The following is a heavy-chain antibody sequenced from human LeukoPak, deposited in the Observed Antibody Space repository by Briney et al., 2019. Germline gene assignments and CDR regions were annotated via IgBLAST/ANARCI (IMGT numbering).Heavy chain of an antibody. CDR1: GGSISSGGYY. J-gene: IGHJ4*02. CDR2: IYYSGST. V-gene: IGHV4-31*03. CDR3: ARVRVAATVDY. D-gene: IGHD2-15*01. Sequence: SETLSLTCTVSGGSISSGGYYWSWIRQRPGKGLEWIGYIYYSGSTYYNPSLKSRVTISVDTSKNQFSLKLSSVTAADTAVYYCARVRVAATVDYWGQGTLVTVSS.